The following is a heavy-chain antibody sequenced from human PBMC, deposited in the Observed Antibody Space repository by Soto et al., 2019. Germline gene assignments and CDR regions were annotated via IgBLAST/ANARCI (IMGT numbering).Heavy chain of an antibody. CDR2: IYHSGST. Sequence: SQPQPLSSAVYGGSLRGHDWRRISKHKGKGLKWIGYIYHSGSTYYNPSLKSRVTISVDTSKNRFSLKLSSVTAADTAVYYCAREPQLLFEGYYYYMDVWGKGTTVTVSS. CDR1: GGSLRGHD. V-gene: IGHV4-31*11. D-gene: IGHD2-2*01. CDR3: AREPQLLFEGYYYYMDV. J-gene: IGHJ6*03.